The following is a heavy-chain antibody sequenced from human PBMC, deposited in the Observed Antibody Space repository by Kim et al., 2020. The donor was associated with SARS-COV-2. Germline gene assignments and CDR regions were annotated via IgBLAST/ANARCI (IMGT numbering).Heavy chain of an antibody. CDR3: ARDCSGGSSYSWAFDI. D-gene: IGHD2-15*01. V-gene: IGHV1-18*01. Sequence: KLPGRVTMTTDTSTSTAYMELRSLRSDDTAVYYCARDCSGGSSYSWAFDIWGQGTMVTVSS. J-gene: IGHJ3*02.